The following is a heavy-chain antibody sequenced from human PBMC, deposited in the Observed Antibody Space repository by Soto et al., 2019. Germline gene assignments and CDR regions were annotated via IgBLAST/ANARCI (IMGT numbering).Heavy chain of an antibody. CDR2: INAHSGGA. CDR3: AKDLARQLAYWLDP. D-gene: IGHD6-6*01. J-gene: IGHJ5*02. V-gene: IGHV1-2*02. CDR1: GFSFTGYY. Sequence: ASVKVSCKASGFSFTGYYIHWLRQAPGQGLEWMGWINAHSGGAEYAQKFQGRVTLTRDTSIATAYLTLTSLTSDDTALYYCAKDLARQLAYWLDPWGQGTQVTVSS.